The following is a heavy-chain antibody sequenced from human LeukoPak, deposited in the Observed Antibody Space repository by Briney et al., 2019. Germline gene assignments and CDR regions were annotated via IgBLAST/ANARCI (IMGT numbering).Heavy chain of an antibody. D-gene: IGHD4-23*01. CDR1: GVSITSDYYY. CDR2: IYSSGST. V-gene: IGHV4-61*02. J-gene: IGHJ6*03. Sequence: PSETLSLTCTVSGVSITSDYYYWSWIRQSAGKGLEWIGRIYSSGSTNYNPSLKSRVTISVDTSKNQFSLKLSSVTAADTAVYYCANMYGRDSGYYYYYYMDVWGKGTTVTVSS. CDR3: ANMYGRDSGYYYYYYMDV.